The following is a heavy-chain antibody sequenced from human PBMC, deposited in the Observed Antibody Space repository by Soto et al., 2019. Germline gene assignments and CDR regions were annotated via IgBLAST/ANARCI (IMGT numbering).Heavy chain of an antibody. J-gene: IGHJ4*02. CDR1: GYTFTDYF. CDR3: ARGSPRMGALPTY. Sequence: ASVKVSCKASGYTFTDYFIHWVRQASGQGLEWMGWINPKSGDTNYAQKFQGRVSMTRDTSITTAYMEVSRLKSDDTAVYYCARGSPRMGALPTYWGQGTLVTVSS. D-gene: IGHD1-26*01. CDR2: INPKSGDT. V-gene: IGHV1-2*02.